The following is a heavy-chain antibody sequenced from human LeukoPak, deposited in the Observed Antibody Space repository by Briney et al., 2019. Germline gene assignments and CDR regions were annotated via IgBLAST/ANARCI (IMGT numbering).Heavy chain of an antibody. CDR1: GFTFSSYE. CDR3: AKEEMATIDY. J-gene: IGHJ4*02. Sequence: GGSLRLSCVASGFTFSSYEMNWVRQAPGKGLEWLSYIGSSDSTTHYADSVKGRFTISRDNSKNTLYLQMNSLRAEDTAVYYCAKEEMATIDYWGQGTLVTVSS. CDR2: IGSSDSTT. V-gene: IGHV3-48*03. D-gene: IGHD5-24*01.